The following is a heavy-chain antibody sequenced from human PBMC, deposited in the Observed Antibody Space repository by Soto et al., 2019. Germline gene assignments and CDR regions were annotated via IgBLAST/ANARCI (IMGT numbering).Heavy chain of an antibody. V-gene: IGHV3-23*01. J-gene: IGHJ6*02. Sequence: GGSLRLSCAASGFTFSSYAMSWVRQAPGKGLEWVSAISGSGGSTYYADSVKGRFTISRDNSKNTLYLQMNSLRAEDTAVYYCAKSQSEAARVYYYYYYGMDVWGQGTTVTVSS. CDR2: ISGSGGST. CDR3: AKSQSEAARVYYYYYYGMDV. D-gene: IGHD6-13*01. CDR1: GFTFSSYA.